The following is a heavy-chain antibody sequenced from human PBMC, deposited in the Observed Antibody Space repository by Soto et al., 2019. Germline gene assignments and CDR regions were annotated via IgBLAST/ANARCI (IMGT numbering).Heavy chain of an antibody. V-gene: IGHV3-23*01. CDR2: VSGSGTST. J-gene: IGHJ3*01. CDR1: GFTFSNYA. Sequence: EVQLLESGGGLVQPGGSLRLSCAASGFTFSNYAMSWVRQAPGKGLEWVSGVSGSGTSTYYADSVKGRFTVSRDTSKNMLYLEMNILRAEDTALYYCAKEGRSYTEYSSFDDALDVWGQWTMVTVSS. CDR3: AKEGRSYTEYSSFDDALDV. D-gene: IGHD6-6*01.